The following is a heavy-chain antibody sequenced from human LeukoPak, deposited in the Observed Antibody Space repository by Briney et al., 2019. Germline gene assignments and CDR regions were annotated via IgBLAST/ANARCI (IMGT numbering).Heavy chain of an antibody. V-gene: IGHV4-38-2*02. CDR2: IYYSGTT. D-gene: IGHD5-18*01. CDR3: ASLYSYGSNY. J-gene: IGHJ4*02. CDR1: GYSISSGYY. Sequence: PSETLSLTCTVSGYSISSGYYWGWIRQPPGKGLEWIGNIYYSGTTYYNPSLKSRVTISVDTSKNQFSLKLSSVTAADTAVYYCASLYSYGSNYWGQGTLVTVSP.